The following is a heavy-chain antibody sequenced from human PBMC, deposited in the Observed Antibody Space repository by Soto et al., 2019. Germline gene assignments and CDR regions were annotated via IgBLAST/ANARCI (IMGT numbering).Heavy chain of an antibody. Sequence: QVQLVQSGAEVKKPGASVKVSCKASGYTFTSYDINWVRQATGQGLEWMGWMNPNSGNTGYAQKFQGRVTMTRDTSISTAYMELSSLRSEDTVVYYCAMLPYYDFWSGYYPNWFDPWGQGTLVTVSS. CDR1: GYTFTSYD. J-gene: IGHJ5*02. CDR3: AMLPYYDFWSGYYPNWFDP. CDR2: MNPNSGNT. V-gene: IGHV1-8*01. D-gene: IGHD3-3*01.